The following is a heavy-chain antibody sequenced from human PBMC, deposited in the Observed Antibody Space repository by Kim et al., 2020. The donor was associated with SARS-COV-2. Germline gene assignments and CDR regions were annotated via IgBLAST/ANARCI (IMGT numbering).Heavy chain of an antibody. V-gene: IGHV3-23*03. D-gene: IGHD6-13*01. CDR3: AKDHTSSSYFDY. CDR1: GFTFSSYA. CDR2: IYSGSIIT. J-gene: IGHJ4*02. Sequence: GGSLRLSCAASGFTFSSYAMSWVRQAPEKGLEWVSVIYSGSIITYYADSVKGRFTISRDNSKNTLYLQMNSLRAEDTAVYYCAKDHTSSSYFDYWGQGTLVTVSS.